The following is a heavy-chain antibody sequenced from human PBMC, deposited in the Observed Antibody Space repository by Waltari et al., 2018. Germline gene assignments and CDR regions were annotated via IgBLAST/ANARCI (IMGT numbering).Heavy chain of an antibody. CDR2: INPDGSSI. D-gene: IGHD6-19*01. J-gene: IGHJ4*02. Sequence: EVQLVESGGGLVQPGGSLRLSCAASGFSFSNYWIHWVRQAPGKGLEWVARINPDGSSISHADSVRGRFTITRDNAKNTLYLQMNSLRVDETAVYYCTRATAVSFDYWGLGTLVTVSS. CDR1: GFSFSNYW. V-gene: IGHV3-74*01. CDR3: TRATAVSFDY.